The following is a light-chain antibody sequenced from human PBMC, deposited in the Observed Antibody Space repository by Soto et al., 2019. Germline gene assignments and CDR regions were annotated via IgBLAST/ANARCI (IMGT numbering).Light chain of an antibody. CDR3: QQYNYWPLT. CDR1: QSISSN. Sequence: EIVMTQSPATLSVSPGERVTLSCRASQSISSNLAWYQQKPGQAPRLLIYGASTRPAGIAASFSGSGSGTDFTLTISSLQSEDLAVYYCQQYNYWPLTFGGGTKVEIK. CDR2: GAS. J-gene: IGKJ4*01. V-gene: IGKV3-15*01.